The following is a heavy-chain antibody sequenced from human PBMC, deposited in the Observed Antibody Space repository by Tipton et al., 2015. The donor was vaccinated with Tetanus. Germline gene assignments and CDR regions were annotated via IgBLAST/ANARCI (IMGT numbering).Heavy chain of an antibody. D-gene: IGHD2/OR15-2a*01. CDR2: IYESGDT. Sequence: LRLSCTVSGGSIRGGTFYWGWIRQPPGKGLEWIGSIYESGDTYYIPSLKSRVTISVDTSKNQFSLNLNSMAAADTGVYYCARHQRGSFPPFDYWGQGNLVTVSS. CDR1: GGSIRGGTFY. J-gene: IGHJ4*02. CDR3: ARHQRGSFPPFDY. V-gene: IGHV4-39*01.